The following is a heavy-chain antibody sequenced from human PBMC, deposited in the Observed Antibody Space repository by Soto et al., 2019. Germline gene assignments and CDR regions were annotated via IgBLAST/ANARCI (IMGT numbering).Heavy chain of an antibody. CDR3: ARDFQKYYDNYILDS. D-gene: IGHD3-22*01. CDR1: GDSISAFY. J-gene: IGHJ4*02. CDR2: AYNTERT. Sequence: KPSETASLTCDVSGDSISAFYWSWFRQPPGKGLEWIGYAYNTERTNYNPSLRSRATISVDTSMNHLSLTIRYGTAADTAVYYCARDFQKYYDNYILDSWGQGIMVTVSS. V-gene: IGHV4-59*01.